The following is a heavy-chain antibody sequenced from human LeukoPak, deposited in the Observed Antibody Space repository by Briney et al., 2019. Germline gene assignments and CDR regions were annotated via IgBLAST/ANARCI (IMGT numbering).Heavy chain of an antibody. Sequence: GRSLRLSCAASGFTFDDYGMHWLRQAPGKGLEWVAVIWNDGSIQYYADSVKGRFTISRDNSKNTLYLQMNSLRAEDTAVYYCARAYYYDTSATPDYWGQGTLVTVSS. V-gene: IGHV3-33*08. J-gene: IGHJ4*02. CDR2: IWNDGSIQ. CDR1: GFTFDDYG. CDR3: ARAYYYDTSATPDY. D-gene: IGHD3-22*01.